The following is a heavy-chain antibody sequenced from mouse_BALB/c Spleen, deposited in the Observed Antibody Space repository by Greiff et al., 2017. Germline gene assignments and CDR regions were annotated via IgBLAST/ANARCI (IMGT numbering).Heavy chain of an antibody. D-gene: IGHD1-1*01. CDR2: ILPGSGST. J-gene: IGHJ2*01. V-gene: IGHV1-9*01. CDR3: ARFSITTGVGDY. Sequence: QVQLQQSGAELMKPGASVKISCKATGYTFSSYWIEWVKQRPGHGLEWIGEILPGSGSTNYNEKFKSKATLTVDKSSSTAYMQLSSLTSEDSAVYYCARFSITTGVGDYWGQGTTLTVSS. CDR1: GYTFSSYW.